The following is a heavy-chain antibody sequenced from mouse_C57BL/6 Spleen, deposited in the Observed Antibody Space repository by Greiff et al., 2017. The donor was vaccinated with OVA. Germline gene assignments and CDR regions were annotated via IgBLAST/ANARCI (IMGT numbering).Heavy chain of an antibody. CDR1: GFTFSDYY. CDR3: ARDVTADYGYDGMDY. V-gene: IGHV5-16*01. CDR2: INYDGGST. Sequence: VQLKESEGGLVQPGSSMKLSCTASGFTFSDYYMAWVRQVPAKGLEWVANINYDGGSTYYLASLKSRFIISRDNAKNILYLQMSSLKSEDTATYYCARDVTADYGYDGMDYWGQGTSVTVSS. D-gene: IGHD2-2*01. J-gene: IGHJ4*01.